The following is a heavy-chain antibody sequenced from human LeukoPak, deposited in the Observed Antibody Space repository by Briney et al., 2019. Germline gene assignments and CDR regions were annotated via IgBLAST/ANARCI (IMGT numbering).Heavy chain of an antibody. J-gene: IGHJ4*02. CDR1: GFTFSTYA. V-gene: IGHV3-23*01. CDR3: AKGGVYGDYYFDY. Sequence: GGSLRLSCAASGFTFSTYAMSWVRQAPGKGLEWVSVISGSGGDTYYADSVKGRFTISGDNSKNTVYLQMNSLRAEDTALYYCAKGGVYGDYYFDYWGQGTLVTVSS. CDR2: ISGSGGDT. D-gene: IGHD4-17*01.